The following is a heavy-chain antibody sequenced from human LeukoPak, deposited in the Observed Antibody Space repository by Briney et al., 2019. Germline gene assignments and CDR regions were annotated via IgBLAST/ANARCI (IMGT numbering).Heavy chain of an antibody. CDR2: INPNSGGA. D-gene: IGHD5-18*01. CDR1: GYTFTGYY. J-gene: IGHJ4*02. V-gene: IGHV1-2*06. Sequence: ASVKVSCKASGYTFTGYYMHWVRQAPGQGLEWMGRINPNSGGANYAQKFQGRVTMTRDTSISTAYMELSRLRSDDTAVYYCAREAYVLGYSYGKFDYWGQGTLVTVSS. CDR3: AREAYVLGYSYGKFDY.